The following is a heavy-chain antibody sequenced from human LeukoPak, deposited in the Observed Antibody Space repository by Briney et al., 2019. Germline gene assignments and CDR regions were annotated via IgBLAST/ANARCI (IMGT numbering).Heavy chain of an antibody. Sequence: SDTLSLTCAVSGYSISSSNWWGWIRQPPGKGLEWIGYIYYSGSTYYNPSLKSRVTMSVDTSKNQFSLELSSVTAVDTAVYYCARSASPYSSEYYFDYWGQGTLVTVSS. J-gene: IGHJ4*02. CDR1: GYSISSSNW. V-gene: IGHV4-28*01. CDR3: ARSASPYSSEYYFDY. CDR2: IYYSGST. D-gene: IGHD6-19*01.